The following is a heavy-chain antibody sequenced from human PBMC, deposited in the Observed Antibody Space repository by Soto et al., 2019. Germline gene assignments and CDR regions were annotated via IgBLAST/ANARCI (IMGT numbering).Heavy chain of an antibody. D-gene: IGHD5-12*01. CDR3: ARDVATAGSTLSMDV. CDR2: INPNSGGT. Sequence: ASVKVSCKASGYTFIGYYMHWVRQAPGQGLEWMGWINPNSGGTNYAQKFQGWVTMTRDTSISTAYMELSRLRSDDTAVYYCARDVATAGSTLSMDVWGQGTTVTVSS. CDR1: GYTFIGYY. V-gene: IGHV1-2*04. J-gene: IGHJ6*02.